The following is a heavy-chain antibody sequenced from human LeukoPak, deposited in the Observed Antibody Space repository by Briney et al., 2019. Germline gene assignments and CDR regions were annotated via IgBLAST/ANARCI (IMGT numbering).Heavy chain of an antibody. Sequence: GGSLRLSCEASGFSFSSYNMDWVRQTPGKGLEWISSITTSSTYTFYADSVKGRFTISRDNARNSLYLQMNSLRAEDTAVYYCARDPVEMATMNWGQGTLVTVSS. CDR3: ARDPVEMATMN. CDR2: ITTSSTYT. CDR1: GFSFSSYN. D-gene: IGHD5-24*01. V-gene: IGHV3-21*01. J-gene: IGHJ4*02.